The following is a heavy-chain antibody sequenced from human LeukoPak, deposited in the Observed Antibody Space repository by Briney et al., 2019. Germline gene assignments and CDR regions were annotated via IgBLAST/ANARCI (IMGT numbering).Heavy chain of an antibody. J-gene: IGHJ4*02. CDR3: AKDRRSGWYEGFFDY. CDR2: ISGSGGST. D-gene: IGHD6-19*01. CDR1: GFTSSSYG. V-gene: IGHV3-23*01. Sequence: GGSLRLSCAASGFTSSSYGMSWVRQAPGKGLEWVSAISGSGGSTYYADSVKGRFTISRDNSKNTLYLQMNSLRAEDTAVYYCAKDRRSGWYEGFFDYWGQGTLVTVSS.